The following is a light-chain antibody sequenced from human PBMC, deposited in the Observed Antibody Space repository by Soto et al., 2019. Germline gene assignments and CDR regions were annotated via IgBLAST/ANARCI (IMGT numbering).Light chain of an antibody. CDR3: QQRSNWLLT. CDR2: DAS. Sequence: EIVLTQSPATLSLSPGVRATLSCRASQSVSSYLAWYQQKPGQAPRLLIYDASNRATGIPARFSGSGSGTDFTLTISSLEPEDFAVYSCQQRSNWLLTFGGGTKVEIK. V-gene: IGKV3-11*01. CDR1: QSVSSY. J-gene: IGKJ4*01.